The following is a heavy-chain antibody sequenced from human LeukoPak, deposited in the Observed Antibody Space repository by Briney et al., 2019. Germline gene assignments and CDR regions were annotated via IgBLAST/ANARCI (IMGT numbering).Heavy chain of an antibody. CDR2: ISQDGSVK. D-gene: IGHD6-6*01. Sequence: PGGSLRLSCAASGFTFSDYWMIWFRHAPGKGLEWVAHISQDGSVKNYVDSVKGRFTISRDNAKSSLYLQMNSLRAEDTAVYYCARVDRPEDYFDYWGQGTLVTVSS. CDR3: ARVDRPEDYFDY. V-gene: IGHV3-7*01. J-gene: IGHJ4*02. CDR1: GFTFSDYW.